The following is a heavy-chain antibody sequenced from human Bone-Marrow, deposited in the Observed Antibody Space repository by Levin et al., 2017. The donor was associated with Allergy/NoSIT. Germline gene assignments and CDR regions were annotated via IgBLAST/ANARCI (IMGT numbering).Heavy chain of an antibody. CDR1: GGSFDGHY. V-gene: IGHV4-34*01. D-gene: IGHD3-16*02. Sequence: SETLSLTCAVSGGSFDGHYWTWIRQSPGKGLEWIGEISHHGSPTYNPSLRSRVTISVDKSRHQFSLRLTAVTAADTAVYYCARGDGIVLGDLSVEDYYFDYWGQGTLVTVSS. CDR3: ARGDGIVLGDLSVEDYYFDY. J-gene: IGHJ4*01. CDR2: ISHHGSP.